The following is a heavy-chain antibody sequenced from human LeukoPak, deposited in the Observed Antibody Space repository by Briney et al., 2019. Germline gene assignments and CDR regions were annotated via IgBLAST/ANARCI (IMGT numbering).Heavy chain of an antibody. Sequence: GASVKVSCKASGYTFTGYYMHWVRQAPGQGLEWMGWINPNSGGTNYAQKFQGRVTMTRDTSISTAYMELSRLRSDDTAVYYCARAKYSSSWNFDYWGQGTLVTVSS. V-gene: IGHV1-2*02. CDR3: ARAKYSSSWNFDY. J-gene: IGHJ4*02. D-gene: IGHD6-13*01. CDR2: INPNSGGT. CDR1: GYTFTGYY.